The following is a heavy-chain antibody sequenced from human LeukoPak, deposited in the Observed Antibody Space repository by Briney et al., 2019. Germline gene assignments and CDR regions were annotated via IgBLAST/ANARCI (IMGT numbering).Heavy chain of an antibody. CDR3: TRRRWTFDY. J-gene: IGHJ4*02. CDR2: IYSSGST. CDR1: GDSITGFY. V-gene: IGHV4-59*08. Sequence: SETRSLTCTVSGDSITGFYWSWIRQPPGEGLEWIGYIYSSGSTYYNPSLKSRVTISVDTSKNQFSLKLSSVTAADTAFYYCTRRRWTFDYWGQGTLVTVSS. D-gene: IGHD3/OR15-3a*01.